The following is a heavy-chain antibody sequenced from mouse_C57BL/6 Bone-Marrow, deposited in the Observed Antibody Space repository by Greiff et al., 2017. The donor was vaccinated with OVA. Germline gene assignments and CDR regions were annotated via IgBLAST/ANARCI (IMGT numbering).Heavy chain of an antibody. Sequence: QVHVKQSGAELVRPGTSVKMSCKASGYTFTNYWIGWAKQRPGHGLAWIGDIYPGGGYTNYNEKFKGKATLTADKSSSTAYMQFSSLTSEDSAIYYCARGATVVAEGFDYWGQGTTLTVSS. CDR3: ARGATVVAEGFDY. CDR1: GYTFTNYW. J-gene: IGHJ2*01. D-gene: IGHD1-1*01. V-gene: IGHV1-63*01. CDR2: IYPGGGYT.